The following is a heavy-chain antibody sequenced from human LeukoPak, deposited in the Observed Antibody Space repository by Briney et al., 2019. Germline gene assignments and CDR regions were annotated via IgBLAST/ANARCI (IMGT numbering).Heavy chain of an antibody. D-gene: IGHD4-17*01. J-gene: IGHJ4*02. CDR3: ARVPDYGDYYFDY. CDR1: GFTFSSYD. CDR2: ISSSGSTI. V-gene: IGHV3-48*03. Sequence: QTGGSLRLSCAASGFTFSSYDMNWVRQAPGKGLEWVSYISSSGSTIYYADSVKGRFTISRDNAKNSLYLQMDSLRAEDTAVYYCARVPDYGDYYFDYWGQGTLVTVSS.